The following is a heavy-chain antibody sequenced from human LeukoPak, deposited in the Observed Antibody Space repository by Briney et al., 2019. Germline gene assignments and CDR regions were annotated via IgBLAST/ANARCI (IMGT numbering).Heavy chain of an antibody. CDR3: AKDREVVPSDFDY. CDR1: GFTFSSYA. J-gene: IGHJ4*02. V-gene: IGHV3-23*01. CDR2: ISGSGGST. Sequence: PGRSLRLSCAASGFTFSSYAMSWVRQAPGKGLEWVSAISGSGGSTYYADSVKGRFAISRDNSKNTLYLQMNSLRAEDTAVYYCAKDREVVPSDFDYWGQGTLVTVSS. D-gene: IGHD3-22*01.